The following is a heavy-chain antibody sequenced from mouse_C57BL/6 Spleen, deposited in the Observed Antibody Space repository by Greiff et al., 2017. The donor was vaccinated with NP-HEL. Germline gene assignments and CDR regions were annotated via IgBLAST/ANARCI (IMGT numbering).Heavy chain of an antibody. J-gene: IGHJ2*01. V-gene: IGHV5-17*01. CDR1: GFTFSDYG. Sequence: EVQLQESGGGLVKPGGSLKLSCAASGFTFSDYGMHWVRQAPEKGLEWVAYISSGSSTIYYADTVKGRFTISRDNAKNTLFLQMTSLRSEDTAMYYCAREGIYDGYYGYWGQGTTLTVSS. CDR3: AREGIYDGYYGY. D-gene: IGHD2-3*01. CDR2: ISSGSSTI.